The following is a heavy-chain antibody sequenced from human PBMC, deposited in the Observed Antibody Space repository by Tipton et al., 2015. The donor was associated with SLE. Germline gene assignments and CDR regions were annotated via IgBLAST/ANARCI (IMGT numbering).Heavy chain of an antibody. CDR1: GGSISSGSYY. V-gene: IGHV4-61*02. Sequence: LRLSCTVSGGSISSGSYYWSWIRQPAGKGLEWIGRIYTSGSTNYNPSLKSRVTISVDTSKNQFSLKLSSVTAADTAVYYCARAIAYQQLAPMDVWGKGTTVTVSP. J-gene: IGHJ6*04. D-gene: IGHD6-13*01. CDR2: IYTSGST. CDR3: ARAIAYQQLAPMDV.